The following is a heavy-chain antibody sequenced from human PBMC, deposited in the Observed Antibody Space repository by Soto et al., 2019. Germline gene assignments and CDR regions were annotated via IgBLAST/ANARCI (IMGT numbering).Heavy chain of an antibody. J-gene: IGHJ4*02. Sequence: EVQLVESGGGLVQPGRSLRLSCAASGFTFDDHAMHWVRQAPGMCMEWVSGISWNSDTIGYADSVKGRFTVSRDNAKNSLYLQMNSLRAEDTALYYCAKAGNAYYYGAGSYGVFDYWGQGTLVTVSS. D-gene: IGHD3-10*01. CDR2: ISWNSDTI. CDR3: AKAGNAYYYGAGSYGVFDY. V-gene: IGHV3-9*01. CDR1: GFTFDDHA.